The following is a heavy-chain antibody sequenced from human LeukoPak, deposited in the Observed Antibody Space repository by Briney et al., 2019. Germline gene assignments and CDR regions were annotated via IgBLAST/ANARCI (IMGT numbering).Heavy chain of an antibody. CDR3: VRSLDY. CDR1: GFPFSSYA. CDR2: IAGSDGFT. Sequence: GGSLRLSCAASGFPFSSYAMNWVRQAPGKGLEWVSVIAGSDGFTQYADSVKGRFTISRDNSKNTVYLQMNRVRVEDTALYYCVRSLDYWGQGTLVTVSS. J-gene: IGHJ4*02. V-gene: IGHV3-23*01.